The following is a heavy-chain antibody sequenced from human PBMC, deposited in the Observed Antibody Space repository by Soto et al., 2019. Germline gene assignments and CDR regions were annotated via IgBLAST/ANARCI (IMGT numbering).Heavy chain of an antibody. J-gene: IGHJ6*03. CDR2: INHSGGT. Sequence: PSETLSLTCAVHGGSFSGYYWGWIRQPPGKGLEWIGEINHSGGTNYSPSLKSRVTISMDTSQNQFSLKLSSVTAADTALYYCARFLQYCSGTSCPYMDVWGKGTTVTVSS. V-gene: IGHV4-34*01. CDR3: ARFLQYCSGTSCPYMDV. CDR1: GGSFSGYY. D-gene: IGHD2-2*01.